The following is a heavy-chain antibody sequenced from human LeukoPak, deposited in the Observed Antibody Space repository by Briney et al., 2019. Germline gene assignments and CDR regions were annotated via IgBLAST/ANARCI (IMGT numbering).Heavy chain of an antibody. J-gene: IGHJ6*02. V-gene: IGHV1-46*01. Sequence: ASVKVSCKASGYTFTSYYMHWVRQAPGQGLEWMGIINPSGGSTSYAQKFQGRVTITADESTSTAYMELSSLRSEDTAVYYCARGHIVVVPAAIRRAYYYGMDVWGQGTTVTVSS. CDR1: GYTFTSYY. CDR3: ARGHIVVVPAAIRRAYYYGMDV. D-gene: IGHD2-2*02. CDR2: INPSGGST.